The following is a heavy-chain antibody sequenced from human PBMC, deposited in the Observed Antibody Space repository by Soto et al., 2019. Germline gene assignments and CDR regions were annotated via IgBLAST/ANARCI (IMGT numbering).Heavy chain of an antibody. CDR3: ARVRDVAEGLYYYYYGMDV. D-gene: IGHD2-21*01. J-gene: IGHJ6*02. Sequence: EVQLVESGGGVVRPGGSLRLSCAASGFTFDDYGMSWVRQAPGKGLEWVSGINWNGGSTGYADSVKGRFTISRDNAKNSLYLQMNSLRAEDTALYYCARVRDVAEGLYYYYYGMDVWGQGTTVTVSS. CDR2: INWNGGST. CDR1: GFTFDDYG. V-gene: IGHV3-20*04.